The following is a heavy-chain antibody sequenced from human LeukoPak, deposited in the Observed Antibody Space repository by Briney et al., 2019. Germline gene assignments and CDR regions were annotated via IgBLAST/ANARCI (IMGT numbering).Heavy chain of an antibody. J-gene: IGHJ4*02. CDR2: ISAYNGNT. CDR3: ARDFGEGYCSGGSCYAFDY. CDR1: GYTFTSYG. D-gene: IGHD2-15*01. V-gene: IGHV1-18*01. Sequence: ASVKVSCKASGYTFTSYGISWVRQAPGQGLEWMGCISAYNGNTNYAQKLQGRVTMTTDTSTSTAYMELRSLRSDDTAVYYCARDFGEGYCSGGSCYAFDYWGQGTLVTVSS.